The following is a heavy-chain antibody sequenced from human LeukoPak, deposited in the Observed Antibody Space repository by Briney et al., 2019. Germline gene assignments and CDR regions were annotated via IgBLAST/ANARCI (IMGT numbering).Heavy chain of an antibody. V-gene: IGHV3-30*02. Sequence: PGGSLRLSCAASGFSFSSYGVHWVRQAPGKGLEWVAFIRDDGGNIHYADSVKGRFTISRDNSKNTLYLQMKSLRAEDTALYYCATIDYWGQGTLVTVSS. J-gene: IGHJ4*02. CDR3: ATIDY. CDR1: GFSFSSYG. CDR2: IRDDGGNI.